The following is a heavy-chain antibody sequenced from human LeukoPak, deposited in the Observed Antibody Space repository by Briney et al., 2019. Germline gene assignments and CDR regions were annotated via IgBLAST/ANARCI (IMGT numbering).Heavy chain of an antibody. CDR2: ISSSSSYI. V-gene: IGHV3-21*01. D-gene: IGHD6-13*01. Sequence: PGGSLRLSCAASGFSLSRYSMNWVRPAPGEGVEWVSSISSSSSYISYADSVKDRFTISRDNAKNSLYLQMNSLRAEDTAVYYCAREGLYSSSWECDYWGQGTLVTVSS. CDR3: AREGLYSSSWECDY. J-gene: IGHJ4*02. CDR1: GFSLSRYS.